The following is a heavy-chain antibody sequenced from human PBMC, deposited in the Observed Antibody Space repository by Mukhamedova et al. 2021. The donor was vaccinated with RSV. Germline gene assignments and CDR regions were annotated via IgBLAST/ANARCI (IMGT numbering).Heavy chain of an antibody. D-gene: IGHD3-10*01. CDR3: ARGSTVTGAY. CDR2: INPNSGGT. J-gene: IGHJ1*01. V-gene: IGHV1-2*02. Sequence: MHWVRQAPGQGLEWMGWINPNSGGTNYAQKFQGRVTMTRDTSISTAYMELSRLSSDDTAVYHCARGSTVTGAYWGQGTLATVSP.